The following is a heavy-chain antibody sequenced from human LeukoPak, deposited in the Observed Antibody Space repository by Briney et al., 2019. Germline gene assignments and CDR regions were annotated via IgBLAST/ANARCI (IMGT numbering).Heavy chain of an antibody. CDR1: GGSIGNYY. Sequence: SETLSLTCTVSGGSIGNYYWTWIRQPAGKGLERIGRIFVSGSTNYNPSLKGRVTMSVDTSKKQFSLRLTSMSAADTAVYFCARAIFGDSYHGIDVWGQGTTVTVSS. CDR2: IFVSGST. D-gene: IGHD3-10*01. CDR3: ARAIFGDSYHGIDV. V-gene: IGHV4-4*07. J-gene: IGHJ6*02.